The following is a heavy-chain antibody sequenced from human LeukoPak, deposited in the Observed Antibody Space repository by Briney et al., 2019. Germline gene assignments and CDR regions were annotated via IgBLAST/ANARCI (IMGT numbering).Heavy chain of an antibody. V-gene: IGHV4-59*08. CDR2: VSSTGAT. CDR1: GGSIYSYY. Sequence: PSETLSLTCTVSGGSIYSYYWTWIRQPPGEGLEWIGRVSSTGATNYNPSHKNRLTMSLYTSQKQFSLKLNSVTGADTAVYYCARQADYGDQEFDYWGQGTLVTVSS. J-gene: IGHJ4*02. D-gene: IGHD4-17*01. CDR3: ARQADYGDQEFDY.